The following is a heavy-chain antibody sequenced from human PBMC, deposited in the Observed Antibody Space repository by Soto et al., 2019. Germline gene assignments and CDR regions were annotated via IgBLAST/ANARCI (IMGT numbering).Heavy chain of an antibody. D-gene: IGHD3-22*01. CDR1: GFTFSSYG. CDR2: ISYDGSNK. Sequence: GGSLRLSCAASGFTFSSYGMHWVRQAPGKGLEWVAVISYDGSNKYYADSVKGRFTISRDNSKNTLYLQMNSLRAEDTAVYYCAKDLIKGSSGYNTQLFDYWGQGTLVTVSS. V-gene: IGHV3-30*18. CDR3: AKDLIKGSSGYNTQLFDY. J-gene: IGHJ4*02.